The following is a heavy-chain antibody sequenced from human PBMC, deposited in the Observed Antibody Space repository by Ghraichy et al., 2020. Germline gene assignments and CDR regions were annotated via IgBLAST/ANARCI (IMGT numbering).Heavy chain of an antibody. J-gene: IGHJ4*02. CDR2: ISAYNGNT. CDR1: GYTFSSYG. V-gene: IGHV1-18*01. CDR3: ARGDRYYGSGSYLFDY. Sequence: ASVKVSCKASGYTFSSYGISWVRQAPGQGLEWMGWISAYNGNTNYAQRLQGRVTMTTDTSTSTAYMELRSLRSDDTAVYYCARGDRYYGSGSYLFDYWGQGTLVTVSS. D-gene: IGHD3-10*01.